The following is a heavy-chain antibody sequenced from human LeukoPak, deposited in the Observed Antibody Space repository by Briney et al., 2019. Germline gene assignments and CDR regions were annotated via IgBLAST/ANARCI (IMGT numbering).Heavy chain of an antibody. J-gene: IGHJ4*02. V-gene: IGHV4-34*01. D-gene: IGHD4-17*01. CDR1: GESLSGYY. Sequence: PSETLSLTCAVYGESLSGYYWTWIRQPPGKGLEWIGESAHRGGTNYNPSLKSRATMSLDTSRNQFSLKLSSVTAADTAVYYCARGIYGVYYFDYWGQGTLVTVSS. CDR2: SAHRGGT. CDR3: ARGIYGVYYFDY.